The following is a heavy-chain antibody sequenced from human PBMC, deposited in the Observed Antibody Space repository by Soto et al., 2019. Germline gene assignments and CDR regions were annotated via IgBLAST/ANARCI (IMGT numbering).Heavy chain of an antibody. D-gene: IGHD3-22*01. J-gene: IGHJ6*02. V-gene: IGHV1-18*01. CDR1: GYTFTSYG. Sequence: ASVKVSCKASGYTFTSYGISWVRQAPGQGLEWMGWISAYNGNTNYAQKLQGRVTMTTDTSTSTAYMELRSLRSDDTAVYYCARVYYDSSGYYYVYYYYGMDVWGQGTRSPSP. CDR3: ARVYYDSSGYYYVYYYYGMDV. CDR2: ISAYNGNT.